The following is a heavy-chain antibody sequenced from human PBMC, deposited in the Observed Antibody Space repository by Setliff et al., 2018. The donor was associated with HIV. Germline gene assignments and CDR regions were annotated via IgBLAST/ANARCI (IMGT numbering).Heavy chain of an antibody. Sequence: PGGSLRLSCAASGFTFKTYWMSWVRQAPGKGLEWVANINEDGTEKYYVDSVRGRFTISRDNANNSLYLQMNSLRAEDTAVYFCAREEVVVAAHSYWYFDLWGRGTLVTVSS. D-gene: IGHD2-15*01. V-gene: IGHV3-7*01. CDR1: GFTFKTYW. J-gene: IGHJ2*01. CDR3: AREEVVVAAHSYWYFDL. CDR2: INEDGTEK.